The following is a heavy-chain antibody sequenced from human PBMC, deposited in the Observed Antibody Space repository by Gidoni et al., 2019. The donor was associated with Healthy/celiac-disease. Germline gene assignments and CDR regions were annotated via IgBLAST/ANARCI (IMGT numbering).Heavy chain of an antibody. CDR1: GGSISRGDYY. D-gene: IGHD5-18*01. V-gene: IGHV4-30-4*01. J-gene: IGHJ6*02. Sequence: QVQLQESGPGLVKPSQTLSLTCTVSGGSISRGDYYWSWIRQPPGKGLEWIGYIYYSGSTYYNPSLKSRVTISVDTSKNQFSLKLSSVTAADTAVYYCARGEREDTAMEAGLRGYYYYGMDVWGQGTTVTVSS. CDR3: ARGEREDTAMEAGLRGYYYYGMDV. CDR2: IYYSGST.